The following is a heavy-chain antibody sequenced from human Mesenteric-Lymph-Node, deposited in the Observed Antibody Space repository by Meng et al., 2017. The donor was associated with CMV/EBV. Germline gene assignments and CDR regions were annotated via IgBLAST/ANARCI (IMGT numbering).Heavy chain of an antibody. CDR3: ARVVIVVVPAASPGWFDP. CDR1: GYTFTSYG. V-gene: IGHV1-18*01. CDR2: ISAYNGNT. J-gene: IGHJ5*02. Sequence: ASVKVSCKASGYTFTSYGISWVRQAPGQGLEWMGWISAYNGNTNYAQKLQGRVTMTTDTSTSTAYMELRSLRSDDTAVYYCARVVIVVVPAASPGWFDPWGQGTLVTVSS. D-gene: IGHD2-2*01.